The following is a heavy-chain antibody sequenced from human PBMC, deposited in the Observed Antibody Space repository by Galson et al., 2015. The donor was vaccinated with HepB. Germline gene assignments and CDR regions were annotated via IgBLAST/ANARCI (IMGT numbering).Heavy chain of an antibody. D-gene: IGHD2-21*01. J-gene: IGHJ3*02. CDR2: IYHSGSA. CDR3: AREVGAAGDWDVGFDI. Sequence: TLSLTCTVSGDSISSGDYFWSWIRQAPGKGLEWIGYIYHSGSAYYNPSLKSRLTISIDTSKNQFSLKLSSVTAADTGVYYCAREVGAAGDWDVGFDIWGQGTKVAVSS. CDR1: GDSISSGDYF. V-gene: IGHV4-30-4*01.